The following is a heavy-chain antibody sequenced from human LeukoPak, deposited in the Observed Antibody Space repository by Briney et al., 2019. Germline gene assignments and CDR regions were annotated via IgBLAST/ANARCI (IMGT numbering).Heavy chain of an antibody. CDR1: GYTFTSYA. J-gene: IGHJ4*02. Sequence: ASVKVSCKASGYTFTSYAMHWVRQAPGQRLEWMGWINAGNGNTKYSQEFQGRVTITRDTSATTAYMELSSLRSEDMPVYYCAMTTVTTEGQYYFDYWGQGTLVTVSS. CDR3: AMTTVTTEGQYYFDY. D-gene: IGHD4-11*01. CDR2: INAGNGNT. V-gene: IGHV1-3*03.